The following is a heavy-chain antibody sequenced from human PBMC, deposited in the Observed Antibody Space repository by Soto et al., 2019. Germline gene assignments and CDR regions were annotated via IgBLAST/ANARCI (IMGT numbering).Heavy chain of an antibody. V-gene: IGHV1-69*13. CDR3: VGGSGSDI. D-gene: IGHD3-10*01. CDR1: GGTFISYS. CDR2: IIPIFGTA. J-gene: IGHJ3*02. Sequence: SVKVSCKSSGGTFISYSISWVRQAPGQGLEWMGGIIPIFGTANYAQKFQGRVTITADESTSTAYMELSSLRSEDTAVYYCVGGSGSDIWSQGTMVTVSS.